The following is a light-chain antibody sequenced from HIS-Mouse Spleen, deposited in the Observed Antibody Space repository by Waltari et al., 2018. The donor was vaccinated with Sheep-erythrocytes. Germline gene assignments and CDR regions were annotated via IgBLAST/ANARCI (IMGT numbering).Light chain of an antibody. CDR3: AAWDDSLNGYV. Sequence: QSVLTQPPSASGTPGQRVTISCSGSSSNIGSNTVNWYQQLPGTAPKLLIYSTNHRPAGVLDRFSGSKSGTSASLAISGLQSEDEADYYCAAWDDSLNGYVFGTGTKVTVL. J-gene: IGLJ1*01. V-gene: IGLV1-44*01. CDR1: SSNIGSNT. CDR2: STN.